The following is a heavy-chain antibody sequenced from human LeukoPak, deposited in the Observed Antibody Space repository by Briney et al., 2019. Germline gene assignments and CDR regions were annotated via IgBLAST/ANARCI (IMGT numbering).Heavy chain of an antibody. CDR2: ISYDGTNK. CDR1: GFTFSSYG. Sequence: GGSLRLSCAASGFTFSSYGMHCVRQAPGKGLEWVAVISYDGTNKYYADSVKGRFTISRDNSKNMLYLQMNSLRAEDTAVYYCAKRGTSPFDYWGQGTLVTVSS. D-gene: IGHD1-1*01. V-gene: IGHV3-30*18. J-gene: IGHJ4*02. CDR3: AKRGTSPFDY.